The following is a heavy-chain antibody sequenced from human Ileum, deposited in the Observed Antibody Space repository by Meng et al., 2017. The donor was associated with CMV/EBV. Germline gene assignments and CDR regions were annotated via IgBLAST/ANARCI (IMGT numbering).Heavy chain of an antibody. J-gene: IGHJ4*02. CDR3: ARVPRGGSPGDY. CDR2: IDPSSGDT. Sequence: CKASGYIFTGNYRHWVRQAPGQGLEWMGWIDPSSGDTKYGEKFQGRVTLTRDTSISTAYMELSSLRSDDTAVYYCARVPRGGSPGDYWGQGTLVTVSS. V-gene: IGHV1-2*02. D-gene: IGHD2-15*01. CDR1: GYIFTGNY.